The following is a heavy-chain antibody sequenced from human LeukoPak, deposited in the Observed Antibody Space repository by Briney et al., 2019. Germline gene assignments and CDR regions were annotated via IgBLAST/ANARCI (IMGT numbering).Heavy chain of an antibody. D-gene: IGHD3-9*01. CDR1: GGSISSGGYF. Sequence: SQTLSLTCAVSGGSISSGGYFWSWIRQPPGKGLEWIGYIYHSGSTYYNPSLKSRVTISVDRSKNQFSLKLSSVTAADTAVYYCARHFRGYDILTGYYGSCWFDPWGQGTLVTVSS. J-gene: IGHJ5*02. V-gene: IGHV4-30-2*01. CDR3: ARHFRGYDILTGYYGSCWFDP. CDR2: IYHSGST.